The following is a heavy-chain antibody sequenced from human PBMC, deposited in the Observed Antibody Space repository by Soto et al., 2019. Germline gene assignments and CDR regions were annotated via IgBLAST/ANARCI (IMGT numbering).Heavy chain of an antibody. CDR2: IYYSGST. D-gene: IGHD3-9*01. V-gene: IGHV4-61*01. J-gene: IGHJ4*02. CDR1: GGSGRDGRDN. CDR3: ARDPVLRYFEWLV. Sequence: SATLSLIYTVSGGSGRDGRDNWSWIRQPPGKGLEWIGYIYYSGSTNYNPSLKSRVTISVDTSKNQFSLKLSSVTAADTAVYYCARDPVLRYFEWLVWGLGTLVTVS.